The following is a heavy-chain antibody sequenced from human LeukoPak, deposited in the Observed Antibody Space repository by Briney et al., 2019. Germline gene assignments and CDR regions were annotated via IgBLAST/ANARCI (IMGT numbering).Heavy chain of an antibody. D-gene: IGHD4-11*01. CDR1: GGSISSYY. V-gene: IGHV4-4*07. J-gene: IGHJ4*02. CDR2: IYTSENT. CDR3: ARRFGERLYSNNDAFDS. Sequence: PSETLSLTCTVSGGSISSYYWCWIRQAAGKGLEWIGRIYTSENTNYNPSLKSRVTMSVDTSKNQFSLKLSSVTAADTAVYYCARRFGERLYSNNDAFDSWGQGTLVTVSS.